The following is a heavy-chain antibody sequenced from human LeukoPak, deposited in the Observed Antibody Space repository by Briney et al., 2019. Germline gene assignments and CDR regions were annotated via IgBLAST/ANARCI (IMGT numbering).Heavy chain of an antibody. Sequence: SETLSLTCTVSGGSISSYYWSWIRQPPGKGLEWIGYIYYSGSTNYNPSLKSRVTISVDTSKNQFSLKLSSVTAADTAVYYCARGGQWLDWFDRWGQGTLVTVSS. CDR3: ARGGQWLDWFDR. CDR1: GGSISSYY. D-gene: IGHD6-19*01. J-gene: IGHJ5*02. CDR2: IYYSGST. V-gene: IGHV4-59*01.